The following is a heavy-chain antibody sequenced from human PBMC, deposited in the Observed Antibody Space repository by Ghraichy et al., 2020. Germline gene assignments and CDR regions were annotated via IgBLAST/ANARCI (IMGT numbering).Heavy chain of an antibody. CDR2: ISGSGGST. J-gene: IGHJ4*02. D-gene: IGHD2-2*01. V-gene: IGHV3-23*01. Sequence: LSLTCAASGFTFSSYAMSWVRQAPGKGLEWVSAISGSGGSTYYADSVKGRFTISRDNSKNTLYLQMNSLRAEDTAVYYCAKDWVYCSSTSCFYFDYWGQGTLVTVSS. CDR3: AKDWVYCSSTSCFYFDY. CDR1: GFTFSSYA.